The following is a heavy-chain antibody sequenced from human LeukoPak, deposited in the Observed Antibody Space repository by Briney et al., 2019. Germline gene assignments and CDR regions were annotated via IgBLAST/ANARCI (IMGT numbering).Heavy chain of an antibody. CDR1: GYTFTSYG. CDR2: INPNSGGT. J-gene: IGHJ4*02. Sequence: RASVKVSCKASGYTFTSYGISWARQAPGQGLEWMGWINPNSGGTNYAQKFQGRVTMTRDTSISTAYMELSRLRSDDTAVYYCARDPRGGSGRLYWGQGTLVTVSS. D-gene: IGHD6-19*01. V-gene: IGHV1-2*02. CDR3: ARDPRGGSGRLY.